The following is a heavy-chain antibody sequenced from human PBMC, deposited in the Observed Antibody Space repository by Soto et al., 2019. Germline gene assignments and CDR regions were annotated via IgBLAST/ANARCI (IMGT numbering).Heavy chain of an antibody. CDR2: ISGYNGDT. CDR3: TKNRHPPYCYSGLDV. V-gene: IGHV1-18*01. Sequence: QGQLVQSGGEVKKSGASVKVSCKASGYTFSRYGISWVRQAPGQGLEWMGWISGYNGDTNYAQKFQGRVTMTIDTSTTTAYMELRSLTSDDTAVYYCTKNRHPPYCYSGLDVWGQGTTVTVSS. CDR1: GYTFSRYG. J-gene: IGHJ6*02.